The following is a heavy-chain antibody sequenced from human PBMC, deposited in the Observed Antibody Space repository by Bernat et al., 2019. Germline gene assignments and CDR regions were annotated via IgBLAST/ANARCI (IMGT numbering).Heavy chain of an antibody. CDR3: AKKRTTVTDHYYYYYGMDV. D-gene: IGHD4-17*01. V-gene: IGHV3-23*01. CDR1: GFTFSSYA. Sequence: EVQLLESGGGLVQPGGSLRLSCAASGFTFSSYAMSWVRQAPGKGLEWVSAISGSGGITYYADSVKGRFTISRDNSKNTLYLQMNSLRAEDTAVYYCAKKRTTVTDHYYYYYGMDVWGQGTTVTVSS. CDR2: ISGSGGIT. J-gene: IGHJ6*02.